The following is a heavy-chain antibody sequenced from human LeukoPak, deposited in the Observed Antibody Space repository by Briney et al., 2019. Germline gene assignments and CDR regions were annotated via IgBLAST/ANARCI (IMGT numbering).Heavy chain of an antibody. CDR3: ARVDPLLWFGESTHWYFDL. D-gene: IGHD3-10*01. V-gene: IGHV4-31*03. CDR2: ISYSGST. Sequence: PSQTLSLTCTFSRGSIRSGGYYWSWIRQHPEMGLEWIGYISYSGSTSYIPSLKSRVTISLDTPETQFSLRLSSVTAADTAVYYCARVDPLLWFGESTHWYFDLWGRGTLVTVSS. J-gene: IGHJ2*01. CDR1: RGSIRSGGYY.